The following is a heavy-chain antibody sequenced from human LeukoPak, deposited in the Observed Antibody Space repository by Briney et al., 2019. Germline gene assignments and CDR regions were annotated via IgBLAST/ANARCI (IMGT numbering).Heavy chain of an antibody. Sequence: SQTLSLTCAISGDSVSSNSAAWNWIRQSPSRGLEWLGRTYYRSKWYNDYAVSVKSRITINPDTSKNQFSLQLNSVTPEDTAVYYCARGVWSLNYRGSSPPRFDPWGQGTLVTVSS. J-gene: IGHJ5*02. CDR2: TYYRSKWYN. V-gene: IGHV6-1*01. CDR3: ARGVWSLNYRGSSPPRFDP. CDR1: GDSVSSNSAA. D-gene: IGHD1-26*01.